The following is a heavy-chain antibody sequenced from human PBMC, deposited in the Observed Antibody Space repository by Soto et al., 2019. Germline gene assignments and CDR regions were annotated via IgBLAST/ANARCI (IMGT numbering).Heavy chain of an antibody. D-gene: IGHD6-19*01. V-gene: IGHV4-4*07. Sequence: SETLSLTCTVSGGSISSYYWSWIRQPAGKGLEWIGRIYTSGSTNYNPSLKSRVNMSVDTSKNQFSLKLSSVTAADTAVYYCARDRSSGWYNWFDPWGQGTLVTVSS. CDR2: IYTSGST. CDR1: GGSISSYY. J-gene: IGHJ5*02. CDR3: ARDRSSGWYNWFDP.